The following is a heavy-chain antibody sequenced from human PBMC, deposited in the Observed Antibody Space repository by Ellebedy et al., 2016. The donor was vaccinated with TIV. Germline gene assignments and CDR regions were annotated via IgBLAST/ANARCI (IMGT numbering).Heavy chain of an antibody. CDR3: AGNPYCSSTSCYVAFDY. CDR2: ISAYNGNT. J-gene: IGHJ4*02. V-gene: IGHV1-18*01. D-gene: IGHD2-2*01. Sequence: AASVKVSCKASGYTFTSYGISWVRQAPGQGLEWMGWISAYNGNTNYAQKLQVRVTMTTDTSTSTAYMELRSLRSDDTAVYYCAGNPYCSSTSCYVAFDYWGQGTLVTVSS. CDR1: GYTFTSYG.